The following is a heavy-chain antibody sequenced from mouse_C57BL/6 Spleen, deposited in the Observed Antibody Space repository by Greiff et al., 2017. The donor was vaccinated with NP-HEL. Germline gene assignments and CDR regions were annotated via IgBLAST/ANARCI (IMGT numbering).Heavy chain of an antibody. CDR3: AREGGYYDYDVGYFDY. V-gene: IGHV1-64*01. CDR1: GYTFTSYW. J-gene: IGHJ2*01. D-gene: IGHD2-4*01. Sequence: VQLQQPGAELVKPGASVKLSCKASGYTFTSYWMHWVKQRPGQGLEWIGMIHPNSGSTNYNEKFKSKATLTVDKSSSTAYMQLSSLTSEDSAVYYCAREGGYYDYDVGYFDYWGQGTTLTVSS. CDR2: IHPNSGST.